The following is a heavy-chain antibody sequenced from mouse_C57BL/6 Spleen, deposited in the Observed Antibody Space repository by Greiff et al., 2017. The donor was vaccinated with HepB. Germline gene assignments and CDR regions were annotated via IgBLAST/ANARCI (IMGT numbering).Heavy chain of an antibody. CDR2: ISDGGSYT. J-gene: IGHJ4*01. Sequence: EVQGVESGGGLVKPGGSLKLSCAASGFTFSSYAMSWVRQTPEKRLEWVATISDGGSYTYYPDNVKGRFTISRDNAKNNLYLQMSHLKSEDTAMYYCASFKVDYWGQGTSVTVSS. CDR1: GFTFSSYA. CDR3: ASFKVDY. V-gene: IGHV5-4*01.